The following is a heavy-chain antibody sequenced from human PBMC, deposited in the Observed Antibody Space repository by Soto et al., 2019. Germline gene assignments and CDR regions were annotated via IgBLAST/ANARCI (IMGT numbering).Heavy chain of an antibody. CDR1: GFTFNSYA. J-gene: IGHJ4*02. CDR3: AKDRNYYGSSGYDY. Sequence: LRLSCAASGFTFNSYAMSWVRQAPGKGLEWVSTIIGSGGSTYYADSVKGRFSVSRDNSKNTLYLQMNSLRAEDTAVYYCAKDRNYYGSSGYDYWGQGTLVTVSS. CDR2: IIGSGGST. D-gene: IGHD3-22*01. V-gene: IGHV3-23*01.